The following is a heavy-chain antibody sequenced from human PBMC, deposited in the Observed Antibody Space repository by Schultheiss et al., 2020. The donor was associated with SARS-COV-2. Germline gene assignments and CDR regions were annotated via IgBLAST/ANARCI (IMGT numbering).Heavy chain of an antibody. CDR1: GGSISSGGYY. D-gene: IGHD6-6*01. J-gene: IGHJ4*02. V-gene: IGHV4-31*03. CDR2: IYYSGST. CDR3: ARDTYSSSSDY. Sequence: SETLSLTCTVSGGSISSGGYYWSWIRQHPGKGLEWIGYIYYSGSTYYNPSLKSRVTISVDTSKNQFSLKLSSVTAADTAVYYCARDTYSSSSDYWGQGTLVNVSS.